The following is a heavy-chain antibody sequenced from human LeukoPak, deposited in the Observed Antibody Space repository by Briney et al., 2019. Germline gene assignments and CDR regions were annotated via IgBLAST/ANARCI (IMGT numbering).Heavy chain of an antibody. J-gene: IGHJ4*02. CDR1: GGSISSYY. V-gene: IGHV4-59*01. CDR3: ARDRNLEGWELLY. D-gene: IGHD1-26*01. CDR2: IYYSGST. Sequence: PSETLSLTCTVSGGSISSYYWSWIRQPPGKGLEWIGYIYYSGSTNYNPSLKSRVTISVDTSKNQFSLKLSSVTAADTAVYYCARDRNLEGWELLYWGQGTLVTVSS.